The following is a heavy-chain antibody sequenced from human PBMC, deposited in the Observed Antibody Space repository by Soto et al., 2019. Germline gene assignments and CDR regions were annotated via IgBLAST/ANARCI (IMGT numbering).Heavy chain of an antibody. CDR1: GFTFSSYW. CDR2: INSDGSST. Sequence: GGSLRLSCAASGFTFSSYWMHWVRQAPGKGLVWVSRINSDGSSTSYADSVKGRFTISRDNAKNTLYLQMNSLRAEDTAVYYCARDQHYYYYDSSGYYSYWYFDLWGRGTLVTVSS. D-gene: IGHD3-22*01. V-gene: IGHV3-74*01. J-gene: IGHJ2*01. CDR3: ARDQHYYYYDSSGYYSYWYFDL.